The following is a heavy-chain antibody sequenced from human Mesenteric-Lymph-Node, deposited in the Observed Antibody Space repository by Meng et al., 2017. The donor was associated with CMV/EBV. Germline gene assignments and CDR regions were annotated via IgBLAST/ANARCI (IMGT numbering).Heavy chain of an antibody. CDR3: ARVLRVAAVMEWYFDL. CDR1: SFSSGNYY. Sequence: SFSSGNYYWSWIRQPPGKGLEWIGNIYYSGSTNYNLSLKSRVSISVDTSKNQFSLKLSSVTAADTAVYYCARVLRVAAVMEWYFDLWGRGTLVTVSS. D-gene: IGHD2-2*01. CDR2: IYYSGST. V-gene: IGHV4-61*01. J-gene: IGHJ2*01.